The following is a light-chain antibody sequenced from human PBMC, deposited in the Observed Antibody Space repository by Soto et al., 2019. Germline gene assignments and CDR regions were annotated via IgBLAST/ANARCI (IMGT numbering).Light chain of an antibody. J-gene: IGKJ2*01. Sequence: TQSPGTLSLSPGERATLSCRASQSVSSSYLAWYQQKPGKAPKLLIYAASGLQSGVPSRFSGSGSGTDFTLTISSLQPEDFASYHCQQSHSPPYTFGQGTKLEIK. V-gene: IGKV1-39*01. CDR2: AAS. CDR3: QQSHSPPYT. CDR1: QSVSSSY.